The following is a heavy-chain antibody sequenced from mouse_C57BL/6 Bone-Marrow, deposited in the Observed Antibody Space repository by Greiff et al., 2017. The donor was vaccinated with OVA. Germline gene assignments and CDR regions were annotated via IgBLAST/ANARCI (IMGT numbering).Heavy chain of an antibody. J-gene: IGHJ2*01. CDR1: GYTFTDYE. CDR3: TRGGYYRDY. Sequence: QVQLQQPGAELVRPGASVTLSCKASGYTFTDYEMHWVKQTPVHGLEWIGAIDPETGGTAYNQKFKGKAILTADKSSSTAYMELRSLTSEDSAVYYCTRGGYYRDYWGQGTTLTVSS. D-gene: IGHD2-1*01. V-gene: IGHV1-15*01. CDR2: IDPETGGT.